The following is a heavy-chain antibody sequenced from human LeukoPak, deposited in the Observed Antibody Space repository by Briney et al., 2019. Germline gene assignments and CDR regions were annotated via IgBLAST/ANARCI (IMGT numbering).Heavy chain of an antibody. D-gene: IGHD2-2*01. Sequence: ASVKVSCKASGYTFTSYGISWVRQAPGQGLEWMGWISAYNGNTNYAQKLQGRVTITTDTSTSTAYMELRSLRSDDTAVYYCARGGYCSSTSCYGRGGWFDPWGQGTLVTVSS. J-gene: IGHJ5*02. CDR1: GYTFTSYG. CDR3: ARGGYCSSTSCYGRGGWFDP. CDR2: ISAYNGNT. V-gene: IGHV1-18*01.